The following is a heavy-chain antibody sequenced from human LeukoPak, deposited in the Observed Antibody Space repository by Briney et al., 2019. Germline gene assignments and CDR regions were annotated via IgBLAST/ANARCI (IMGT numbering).Heavy chain of an antibody. CDR2: INPNSGGT. CDR3: ARLEMATTGGAFDI. V-gene: IGHV1-2*06. J-gene: IGHJ3*02. Sequence: ASVKVSCKASGYTFTCYYMHWVRQAPGQGLEWMGRINPNSGGTNYAQKFQGRVTMTRDTSISTAYMELSRLRSDDTAVYYCARLEMATTGGAFDIWGQGTMVTVST. CDR1: GYTFTCYY. D-gene: IGHD5-24*01.